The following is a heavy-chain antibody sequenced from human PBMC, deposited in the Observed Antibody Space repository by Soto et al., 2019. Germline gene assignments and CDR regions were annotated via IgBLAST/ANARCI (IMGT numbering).Heavy chain of an antibody. V-gene: IGHV4-59*01. CDR2: IYSSGST. J-gene: IGHJ5*02. CDR3: ARDRDGAPYNWFDP. Sequence: SETLSLTCTVSGGSISSYYWSWIRQPPGKGLEWIGYIYSSGSTNYNPSLKSRVTISVDTSKNQFSLKLSSVTTADTAVYYCARDRDGAPYNWFDPWGQGALVTVSS. CDR1: GGSISSYY. D-gene: IGHD4-17*01.